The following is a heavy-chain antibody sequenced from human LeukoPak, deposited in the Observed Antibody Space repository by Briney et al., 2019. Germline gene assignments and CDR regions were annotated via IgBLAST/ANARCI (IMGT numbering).Heavy chain of an antibody. D-gene: IGHD3-22*01. CDR2: IYYSGST. V-gene: IGHV4-59*08. CDR3: ARHLSDHYDSSGYYFDS. Sequence: PSETLSLTCSVSGGSISSYYWSWIRQPPGRGLEWIGSIYYSGSTNYNPSLKSRVTISVDTSKNLFSLKLSSVTAADTAVFYCARHLSDHYDSSGYYFDSWGQGTLVTVSS. CDR1: GGSISSYY. J-gene: IGHJ4*02.